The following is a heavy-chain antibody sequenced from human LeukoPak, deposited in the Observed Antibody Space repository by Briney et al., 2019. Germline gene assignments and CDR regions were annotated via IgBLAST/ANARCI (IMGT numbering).Heavy chain of an antibody. CDR3: ATTQFCSSSSCYSAWGSLGY. J-gene: IGHJ4*02. Sequence: GGSLRLSCAASGFTFSSYWMSWVRQAPGKGLEWVANIKQDGSVKSYVDSVKGRFTISRDNAKNSLSLQMSSLRADDTAVYYCATTQFCSSSSCYSAWGSLGYWGQGTLVNVSS. CDR2: IKQDGSVK. D-gene: IGHD2-2*01. CDR1: GFTFSSYW. V-gene: IGHV3-7*05.